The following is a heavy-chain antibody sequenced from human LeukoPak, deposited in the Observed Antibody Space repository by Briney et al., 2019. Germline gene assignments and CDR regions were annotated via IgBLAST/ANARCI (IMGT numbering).Heavy chain of an antibody. Sequence: ASVKVSCKTSGYFFTSYGITWVRQAPGQGLEWMGWMGAYNDHTVYARKFQGRVLMTTDASASTAYMELRSLRSDDTAVYYCARLGSGHYPTFDYWGQGTLVAVSS. CDR2: MGAYNDHT. V-gene: IGHV1-18*01. D-gene: IGHD3-22*01. CDR1: GYFFTSYG. CDR3: ARLGSGHYPTFDY. J-gene: IGHJ4*02.